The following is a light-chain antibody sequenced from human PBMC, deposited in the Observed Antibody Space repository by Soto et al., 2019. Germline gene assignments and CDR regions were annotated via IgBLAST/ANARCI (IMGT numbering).Light chain of an antibody. CDR1: QSLSSSY. V-gene: IGKV3-20*01. Sequence: EIVLTQSPGTLSLSPGERATLSCRASQSLSSSYLAWYQQKPGQTPRILIYAASTRAPGIPDRFSGSGSGPDFTLTISGLEPEDFAVYYCQQYDTSPRTFGQGTKVEI. CDR3: QQYDTSPRT. J-gene: IGKJ1*01. CDR2: AAS.